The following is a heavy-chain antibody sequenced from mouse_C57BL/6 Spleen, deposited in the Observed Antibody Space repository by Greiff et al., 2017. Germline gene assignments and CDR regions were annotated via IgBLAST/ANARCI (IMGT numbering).Heavy chain of an antibody. Sequence: DVMLVESGGDLVKPGGSLKLSCAASGFTFSSYGMSWVRPTPDKRLEWVATISSGGSYTYYPDSVKGRFTISRDNAKNTLYLQMSSLKSEDTAMYYCAPSYYGDAMDYWGQGTSVTVSS. CDR2: ISSGGSYT. V-gene: IGHV5-6*02. CDR3: APSYYGDAMDY. D-gene: IGHD2-1*01. J-gene: IGHJ4*01. CDR1: GFTFSSYG.